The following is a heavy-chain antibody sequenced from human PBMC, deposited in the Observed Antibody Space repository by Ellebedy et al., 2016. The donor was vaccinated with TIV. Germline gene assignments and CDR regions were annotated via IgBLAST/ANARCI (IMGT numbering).Heavy chain of an antibody. CDR3: ARQGSKDALDI. CDR1: GGFLGGYY. V-gene: IGHV4-34*12. CDR2: IVASGAT. J-gene: IGHJ3*02. Sequence: MPSETLSLTCAVSGGFLGGYYWSWIRQSPGKGLEWIGHIVASGATDYNPSLKTRVTMSVETSKNHLSLDLSSVTAADSAVYFCARQGSKDALDIWGQGTLVTVSS.